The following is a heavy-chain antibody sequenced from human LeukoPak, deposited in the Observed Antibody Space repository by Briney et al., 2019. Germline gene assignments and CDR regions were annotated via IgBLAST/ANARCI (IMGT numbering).Heavy chain of an antibody. CDR3: ARDRPTPYSSCSTRWFDP. CDR2: IYYSGST. D-gene: IGHD6-13*01. V-gene: IGHV4-61*01. Sequence: SETLSLTCTVSGGSVSSGSYYWSWIRQPPGKGLEWIGYIYYSGSTNYNPSLKSRVTISVDTSKNQFSLKLSSVTAADTAVYYCARDRPTPYSSCSTRWFDPWGQGTLVTVSS. J-gene: IGHJ5*02. CDR1: GGSVSSGSYY.